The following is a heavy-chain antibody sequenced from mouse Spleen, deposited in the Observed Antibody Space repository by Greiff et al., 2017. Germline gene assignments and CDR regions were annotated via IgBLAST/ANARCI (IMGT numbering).Heavy chain of an antibody. J-gene: IGHJ3*01. CDR2: INPNNGGT. D-gene: IGHD1-1*01. V-gene: IGHV1-26*01. Sequence: VQLQQSGPELVKPGASVKISCKASGYTFTDYYMNWVKQSHGKSLEWIGDINPNNGGTSYNQKFKGKATLTVDKSSSTAYMELRSLTSEDSAVYYCAFRYYYGSSSFAYWGQGTLVTVSA. CDR1: GYTFTDYY. CDR3: AFRYYYGSSSFAY.